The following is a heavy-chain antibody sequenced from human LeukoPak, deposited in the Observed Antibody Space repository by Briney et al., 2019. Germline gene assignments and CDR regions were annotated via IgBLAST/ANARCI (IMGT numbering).Heavy chain of an antibody. D-gene: IGHD6-13*01. Sequence: PSETLSLTYTVSGGSISSSSYYWGWIRQPPGKGLEWIGSIYYSGSTYYNPSLKSRVTISVDTSKNQFSLKLSSVTAADTAVYYCAREAGIAAAGTHPPYYYYMDVWGKGTTVTVSS. CDR2: IYYSGST. J-gene: IGHJ6*03. CDR1: GGSISSSSYY. V-gene: IGHV4-39*07. CDR3: AREAGIAAAGTHPPYYYYMDV.